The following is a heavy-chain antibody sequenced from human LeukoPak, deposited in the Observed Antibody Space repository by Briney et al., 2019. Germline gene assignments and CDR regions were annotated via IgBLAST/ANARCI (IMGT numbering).Heavy chain of an antibody. V-gene: IGHV3-66*01. Sequence: GGSLRLSCAASGFTVSSNYMSWVRQAPEKGLEWVSVIYSGGSTYYADSVKGRFTISRDNSKNTLYLQMNSLRAEDTAVYYCARAAYYYDSSGYYYDSNAFDIWGQGTMVTVSS. CDR3: ARAAYYYDSSGYYYDSNAFDI. J-gene: IGHJ3*02. D-gene: IGHD3-22*01. CDR1: GFTVSSNY. CDR2: IYSGGST.